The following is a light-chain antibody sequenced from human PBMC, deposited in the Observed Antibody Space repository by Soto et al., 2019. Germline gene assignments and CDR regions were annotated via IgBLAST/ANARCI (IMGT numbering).Light chain of an antibody. V-gene: IGLV1-40*01. Sequence: QSALTQPPSVSGAPGQRVTISCTGSSSNIGAGYDVHWYQQLPGTAPKLLIYVNTNRPSGVPDRFSGSKSGTSASLAITGLQAEDEADYYCQSYDNSLSGSEVFGGGTQLTVL. J-gene: IGLJ3*02. CDR3: QSYDNSLSGSEV. CDR1: SSNIGAGYD. CDR2: VNT.